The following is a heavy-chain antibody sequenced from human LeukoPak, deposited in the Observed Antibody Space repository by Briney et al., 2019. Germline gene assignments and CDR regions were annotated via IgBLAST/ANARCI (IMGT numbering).Heavy chain of an antibody. J-gene: IGHJ6*03. CDR2: MNPNSGNT. D-gene: IGHD2-2*01. CDR1: GYTFTSYD. V-gene: IGHV1-8*01. Sequence: ASVKVSCKASGYTFTSYDINWVRQATGQGLEWMGWMNPNSGNTGYAQKFQGRVTMTRNTSISIAYMELSSLRSEDTAVYYCARGAGYCSSTSCYGSYYYMDVWGKGTTVTVSS. CDR3: ARGAGYCSSTSCYGSYYYMDV.